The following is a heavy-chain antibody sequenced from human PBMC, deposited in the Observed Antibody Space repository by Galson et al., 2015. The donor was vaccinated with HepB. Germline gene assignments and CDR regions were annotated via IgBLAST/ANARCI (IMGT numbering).Heavy chain of an antibody. CDR1: GGSISDHY. CDR2: THYSGST. CDR3: AGGSEDNYGSFDY. Sequence: TLSPTCTISGGSISDHYWSWIRQHPGKGLEWIGYTHYSGSTYYNPSLRGRLTISEGMSKNQFSLILSSVTAADTTIYYCAGGSEDNYGSFDYWGQGTLVTVSS. J-gene: IGHJ4*02. V-gene: IGHV4-31*03. D-gene: IGHD3-10*01.